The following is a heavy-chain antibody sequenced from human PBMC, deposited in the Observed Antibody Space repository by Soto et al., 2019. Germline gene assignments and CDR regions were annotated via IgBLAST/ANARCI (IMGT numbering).Heavy chain of an antibody. CDR3: ARVTKRSGLGIYYYYGMDV. J-gene: IGHJ6*02. Sequence: PGGSLRLSCAASGFTFSSYAMHWVRQAPGKGLEWVAVISYDGSNKYYADSVKGRFSISRDNSKNTLYLQMNSLRAEDTAVYYCARVTKRSGLGIYYYYGMDVWGQGTTVTVSS. CDR2: ISYDGSNK. CDR1: GFTFSSYA. D-gene: IGHD1-20*01. V-gene: IGHV3-30-3*01.